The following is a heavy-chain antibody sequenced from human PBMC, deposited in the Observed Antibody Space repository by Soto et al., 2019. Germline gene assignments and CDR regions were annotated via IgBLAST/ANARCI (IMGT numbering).Heavy chain of an antibody. J-gene: IGHJ5*02. Sequence: QVQLQESGPGLVKPSETLSLTYTVSGGSITSYYWTWIRQPPGKGLEWIGYISYTGRTKYNPSLRSRVTIFVDTSNNQFSLRLTSVSAADTAEYYCARGATAGNVGWLDPWGQGTLVTVSS. CDR2: ISYTGRT. D-gene: IGHD6-13*01. CDR3: ARGATAGNVGWLDP. CDR1: GGSITSYY. V-gene: IGHV4-59*01.